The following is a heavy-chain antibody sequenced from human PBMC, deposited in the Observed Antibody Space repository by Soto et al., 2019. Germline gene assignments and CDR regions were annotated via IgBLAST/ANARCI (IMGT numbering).Heavy chain of an antibody. Sequence: LETLSLTCSVSGGTISSHYWSWIRQPTGKGLEWIGYIYYSGSTNYNPSLKSRVTISVDTSKNQFSLKLSSVTAADTAVYYCARAGERPMGYCTNGVCHQNTGNYYYYGMDVWGQGTTVTVSS. J-gene: IGHJ6*02. V-gene: IGHV4-59*11. CDR2: IYYSGST. CDR3: ARAGERPMGYCTNGVCHQNTGNYYYYGMDV. D-gene: IGHD2-8*01. CDR1: GGTISSHY.